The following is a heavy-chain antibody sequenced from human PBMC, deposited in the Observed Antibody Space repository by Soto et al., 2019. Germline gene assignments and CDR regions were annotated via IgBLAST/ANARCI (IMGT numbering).Heavy chain of an antibody. Sequence: SETLSLTCTVSGGSIRSGGNSWSWIRQPPGKGLEWIGYIFYSGSTYYNPSLKSRVIISVDTSKNQFSLKLSSVTAADTAVYYCARVSGVIDYWGQGTLVTVSS. J-gene: IGHJ4*02. CDR2: IFYSGST. D-gene: IGHD3-16*02. CDR3: ARVSGVIDY. V-gene: IGHV4-30-4*01. CDR1: GGSIRSGGNS.